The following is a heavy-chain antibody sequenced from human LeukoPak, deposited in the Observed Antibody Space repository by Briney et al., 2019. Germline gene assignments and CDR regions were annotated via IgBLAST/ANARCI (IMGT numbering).Heavy chain of an antibody. V-gene: IGHV3-7*01. D-gene: IGHD1-26*01. Sequence: GGSLRLSCAASGFTFSSYWMSWVRQAPGKGLEWVANMNQDGSEKYYVDSVKGRFTISRDNAKNSLYLKMNNLRAEDTAVYYCARGGELLRPADYWGLGTLVTVSS. CDR1: GFTFSSYW. CDR3: ARGGELLRPADY. J-gene: IGHJ4*02. CDR2: MNQDGSEK.